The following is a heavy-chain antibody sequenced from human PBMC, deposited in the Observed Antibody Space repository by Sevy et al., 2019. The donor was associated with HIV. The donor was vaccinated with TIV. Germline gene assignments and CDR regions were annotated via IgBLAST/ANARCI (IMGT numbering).Heavy chain of an antibody. CDR2: ISSDGVNK. V-gene: IGHV3-30*04. Sequence: GGSLRLSCSVSGFTFNTYSFHWVRQAPGMGLEWVSVISSDGVNKYYADSVRGRFTISRDNSKSTLYLQMNNLRAGDTGVYDGARGGKLVEGDDRTTPFDFWGQGTLVTVSS. D-gene: IGHD2-15*01. CDR3: ARGGKLVEGDDRTTPFDF. CDR1: GFTFNTYS. J-gene: IGHJ4*02.